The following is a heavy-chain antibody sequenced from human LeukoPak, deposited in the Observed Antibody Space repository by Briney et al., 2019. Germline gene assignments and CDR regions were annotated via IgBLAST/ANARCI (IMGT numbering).Heavy chain of an antibody. Sequence: GGSLTLSCAASGFSVSSNYMSWVRQAPGKGLEWVSVLYSSGYTKYADSVKGRFSISRDNSENTLSLQMNSLRAEDTAVYYCARVPSGYSDYWGQGTLVTVSS. CDR3: ARVPSGYSDY. CDR1: GFSVSSNY. V-gene: IGHV3-66*01. CDR2: LYSSGYT. D-gene: IGHD2-15*01. J-gene: IGHJ4*02.